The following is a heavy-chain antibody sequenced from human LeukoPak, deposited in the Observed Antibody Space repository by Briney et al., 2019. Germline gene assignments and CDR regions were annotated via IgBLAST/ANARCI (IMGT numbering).Heavy chain of an antibody. CDR1: GYTFTRYY. CDR2: INPNSGGT. D-gene: IGHD6-13*01. Sequence: ASVKVSCKASGYTFTRYYMHWVRQAPGQGVEWRGWINPNSGGTNYAQKFQGRVTMTRDPSISTAYLELSRLRSDDTAVYYCARGPIAAAGPYNWFDPWGQGTLVTVSS. CDR3: ARGPIAAAGPYNWFDP. V-gene: IGHV1-2*02. J-gene: IGHJ5*02.